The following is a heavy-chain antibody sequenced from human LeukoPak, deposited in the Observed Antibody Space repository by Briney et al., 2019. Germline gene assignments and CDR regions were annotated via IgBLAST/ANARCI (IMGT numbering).Heavy chain of an antibody. V-gene: IGHV3-30*02. CDR3: ARDRSGYEGGDY. D-gene: IGHD5-12*01. Sequence: GGSLRLSCAASGFTFSSYGMHWVRQAPGKGLEWVAFIRSDGSNKYYADSVKGRFTISRDNSKNTLYLQMTSLRAEDTAVYYCARDRSGYEGGDYWGQGTLVTVSS. CDR1: GFTFSSYG. J-gene: IGHJ4*02. CDR2: IRSDGSNK.